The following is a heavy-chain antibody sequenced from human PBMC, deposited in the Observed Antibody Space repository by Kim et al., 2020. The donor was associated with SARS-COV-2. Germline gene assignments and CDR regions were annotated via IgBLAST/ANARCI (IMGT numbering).Heavy chain of an antibody. CDR2: TYFRSRWFS. CDR1: GDSVSSTSAA. D-gene: IGHD1-20*01. Sequence: SQTLSLTCAISGDSVSSTSAAWNWVRQSPSRGLEWLGRTYFRSRWFSDYAISVQSRITINPDTSNNQFSLQLDSVTPEDTAVYFCGRYKSSAFDIWGQGTMVTVSS. CDR3: GRYKSSAFDI. V-gene: IGHV6-1*01. J-gene: IGHJ3*02.